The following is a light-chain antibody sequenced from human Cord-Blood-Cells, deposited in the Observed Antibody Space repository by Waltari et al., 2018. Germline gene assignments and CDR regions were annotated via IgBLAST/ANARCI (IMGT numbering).Light chain of an antibody. J-gene: IGLJ3*02. CDR3: SSYTSSSTPWV. V-gene: IGLV2-14*01. CDR1: SSDAGGSNH. CDR2: DVS. Sequence: QSALPQPPSVSGCPGQSITLPCTETSSDAGGSNHLSRYQQHPGKAPKLMIYDVSNRPSGVSNRFSGSKSGNTASLTISGLQAEDEADYYCSSYTSSSTPWVFGGGTKLTVL.